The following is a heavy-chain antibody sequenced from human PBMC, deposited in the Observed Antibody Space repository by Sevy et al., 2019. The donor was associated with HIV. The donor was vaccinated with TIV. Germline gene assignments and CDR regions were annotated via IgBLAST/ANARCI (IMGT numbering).Heavy chain of an antibody. V-gene: IGHV1-2*02. CDR3: ARGGSGGNY. CDR2: INPVDNDK. Sequence: ASVKVSCKASGYTFSDYWIYWIRQAPGQGFEWMGWINPVDNDKRCAQQLQGRVTMTTDTSINTAYMEVYRLTSDDTAVYYCARGGSGGNYWGQGTLVTVSS. D-gene: IGHD3-10*01. J-gene: IGHJ4*02. CDR1: GYTFSDYW.